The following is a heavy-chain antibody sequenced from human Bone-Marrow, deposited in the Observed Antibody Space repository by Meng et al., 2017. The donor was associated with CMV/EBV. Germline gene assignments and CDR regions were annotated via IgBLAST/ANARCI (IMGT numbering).Heavy chain of an antibody. V-gene: IGHV1-18*01. CDR2: ISAYNGNT. CDR1: GYTFSNYG. D-gene: IGHD6-6*01. Sequence: ASVKVSCKASGYTFSNYGIIWVRQAPGQGLEWMGWISAYNGNTKSAREFQGRVTMTTDTSTSTAYMELSSLRSEDTAVYYCASGEKQLHGYYYGMDVWGQGTTVTVSS. J-gene: IGHJ6*02. CDR3: ASGEKQLHGYYYGMDV.